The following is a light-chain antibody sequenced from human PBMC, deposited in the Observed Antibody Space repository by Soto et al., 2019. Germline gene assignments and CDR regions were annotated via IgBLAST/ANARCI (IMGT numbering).Light chain of an antibody. J-gene: IGLJ1*01. CDR2: EVT. CDR1: SSDVGRYNR. V-gene: IGLV2-23*02. Sequence: SVLTQPASVSGSPGQSITISCTGTSSDVGRYNRVSWYQQQPGKPPKVMIYEVTKRPSGVSSRFSGSKSGNTASLTISGLQAEDEADYYCCSYAGSSTYVFGTGTKLTVL. CDR3: CSYAGSSTYV.